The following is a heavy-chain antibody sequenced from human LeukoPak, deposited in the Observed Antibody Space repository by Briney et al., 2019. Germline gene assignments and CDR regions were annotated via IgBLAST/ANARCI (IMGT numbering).Heavy chain of an antibody. D-gene: IGHD5-18*01. Sequence: GGSLRLSCAASGFTFTSYNMNWVRQAPGKGLEWVSSITSSSSYIYYADSVKGRFTISRDNAKNSLYLQMDSLRVEDTAVYYCARGVGYSYGYYYYMDVCGKGTTVTVSS. CDR2: ITSSSSYI. J-gene: IGHJ6*03. V-gene: IGHV3-21*06. CDR3: ARGVGYSYGYYYYMDV. CDR1: GFTFTSYN.